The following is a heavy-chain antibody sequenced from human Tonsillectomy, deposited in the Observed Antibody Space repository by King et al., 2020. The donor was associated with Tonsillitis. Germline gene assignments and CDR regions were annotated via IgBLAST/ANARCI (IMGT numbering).Heavy chain of an antibody. J-gene: IGHJ6*02. CDR1: TFTVSSNY. CDR2: IYSDGDT. D-gene: IGHD3-16*01. CDR3: ARVPQRGGGMDV. V-gene: IGHV3-66*01. Sequence: DVQLVESGGGLVQPGGSLRLSCAPSTFTVSSNYMSWVRQAPGKGLEWVSVIYSDGDTYYADSVKGRFTISRDNSKNTLHLQMNSLRAEDTAVYYCARVPQRGGGMDVWGQGTSVTVSS.